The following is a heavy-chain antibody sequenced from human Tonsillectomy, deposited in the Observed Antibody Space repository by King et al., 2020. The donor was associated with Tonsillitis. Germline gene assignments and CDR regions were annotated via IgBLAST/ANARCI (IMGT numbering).Heavy chain of an antibody. V-gene: IGHV4-59*01. CDR3: ARGERQAPVGYGMDG. CDR1: GGSISSYY. J-gene: IGHJ6*02. D-gene: IGHD1-1*01. Sequence: VQLQESGPGLVKPSETLSLTCTVSGGSISSYYWSWIRQPPGKGLEWIGYIYYSGSTKYNPSLKSRVTISVDTSKNQFSLKLSSVTAADTAVYYCARGERQAPVGYGMDGWGQGTTVTVSS. CDR2: IYYSGST.